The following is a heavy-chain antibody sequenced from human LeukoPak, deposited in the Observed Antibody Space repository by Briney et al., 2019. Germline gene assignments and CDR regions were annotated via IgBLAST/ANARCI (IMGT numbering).Heavy chain of an antibody. CDR2: VSGSGGTT. J-gene: IGHJ3*02. Sequence: GGSLRLSCAASGFTFSTYAMSWVRQAPGKGLEWVSAVSGSGGTTYYADSVRGRFTISRDNSKNTLYLQMNSLRAEDTAVYYCAKVSTYGDDYHDAFDIWGQGTMVTVSS. D-gene: IGHD4-17*01. CDR3: AKVSTYGDDYHDAFDI. V-gene: IGHV3-23*01. CDR1: GFTFSTYA.